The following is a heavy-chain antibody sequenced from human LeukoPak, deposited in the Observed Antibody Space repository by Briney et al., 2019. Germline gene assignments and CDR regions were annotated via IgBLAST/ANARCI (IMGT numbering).Heavy chain of an antibody. Sequence: ASVKVSCKASGYTFTGYYIHWVRQAPGQGLEWMGRINPNSGGTNYAQKFQGRVTMTRDTSISTAYMELSRLKSDDTAVYYCARNPCGGGTCYNDYWGQGTLATVSS. CDR1: GYTFTGYY. V-gene: IGHV1-2*06. CDR2: INPNSGGT. J-gene: IGHJ4*02. CDR3: ARNPCGGGTCYNDY. D-gene: IGHD2-15*01.